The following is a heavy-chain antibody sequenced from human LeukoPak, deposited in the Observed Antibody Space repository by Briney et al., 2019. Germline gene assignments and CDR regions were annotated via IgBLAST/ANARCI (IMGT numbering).Heavy chain of an antibody. V-gene: IGHV4-59*12. CDR1: GGSISNYY. J-gene: IGHJ6*02. D-gene: IGHD2-15*01. CDR2: IYYSGST. CDR3: ARVGSQLSEYYYGMDV. Sequence: PSETLSLTCTVSGGSISNYYWSWIRQPPGKGLEWIGYIYYSGSTHYNPSLKSRVTISVDTSKNQFSLKLSSVSAPDTPVYYCARVGSQLSEYYYGMDVWGQGTTVTVSS.